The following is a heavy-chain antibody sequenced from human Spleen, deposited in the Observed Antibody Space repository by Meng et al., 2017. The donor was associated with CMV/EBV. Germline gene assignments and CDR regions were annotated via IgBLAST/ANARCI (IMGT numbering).Heavy chain of an antibody. CDR2: IKQDGSER. V-gene: IGHV3-7*01. CDR3: ARDQYSSSWGY. J-gene: IGHJ4*02. Sequence: GESLKISCAASGFTFGSYWMSWVRQAPGKGLEWVANIKQDGSERYYVASVKGRFTISRDNAKNSLYLQMNSLRAEDTAVYYCARDQYSSSWGYWGQGTLVTVSS. D-gene: IGHD6-13*01. CDR1: GFTFGSYW.